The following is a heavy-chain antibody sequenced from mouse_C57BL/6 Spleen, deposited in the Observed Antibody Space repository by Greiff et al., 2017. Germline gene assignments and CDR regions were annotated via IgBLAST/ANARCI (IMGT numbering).Heavy chain of an antibody. CDR1: GYAFSSYW. CDR3: ALDYAYAMDY. D-gene: IGHD2-4*01. Sequence: ESGAELVKPGASVKISCKASGYAFSSYWMNWVKQRPGKGLEWIGQIYPGDGDTNYNGKFKGKATLTADKSSSTAYMQLSSLTSEDSAVYFCALDYAYAMDYWGQGTSVTVSS. CDR2: IYPGDGDT. V-gene: IGHV1-80*01. J-gene: IGHJ4*01.